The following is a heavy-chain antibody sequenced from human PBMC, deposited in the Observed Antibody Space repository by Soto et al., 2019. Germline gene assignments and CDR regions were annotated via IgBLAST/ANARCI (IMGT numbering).Heavy chain of an antibody. CDR2: ISGNGRAT. CDR3: AKERDNWNYFPADS. Sequence: PGGSLRLSCAGSGFIFSNYVLNWVRQAPGKGLEWVSSISGNGRATYYADSVKGRFTISRDSSKDTVFLQMNSLTAEDTAVYFCAKERDNWNYFPADSWGQGTVVTVYS. CDR1: GFIFSNYV. D-gene: IGHD1-7*01. J-gene: IGHJ1*01. V-gene: IGHV3-23*01.